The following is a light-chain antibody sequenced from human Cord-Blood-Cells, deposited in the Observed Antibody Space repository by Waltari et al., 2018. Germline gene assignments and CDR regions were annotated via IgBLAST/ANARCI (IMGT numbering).Light chain of an antibody. J-gene: IGLJ2*01. V-gene: IGLV3-1*01. CDR3: QAWDSSTVV. CDR2: QDS. CDR1: KLEDQY. Sequence: SYELTQPPSVSVSPGQTARITCPGDKLEDQYACWYQQTPGQSPVLVIYQDSKRPSGLPERFSGSNSGNTATLTISGTQAMDEADYYCQAWDSSTVVFGGGTKLTVL.